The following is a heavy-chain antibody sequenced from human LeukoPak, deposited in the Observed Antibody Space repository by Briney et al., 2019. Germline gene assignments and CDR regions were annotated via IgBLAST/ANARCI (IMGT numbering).Heavy chain of an antibody. CDR3: ARTIWVVREVRPGEFDY. J-gene: IGHJ4*02. V-gene: IGHV1-69*13. D-gene: IGHD3-10*01. Sequence: ASEKVSCQASGGTFSRYAISWVRQAPGQGLEWMGGIIPIFGTAHYAQKLQGRVTITADESTSPAYTELGRLRSQDTAVYYCARTIWVVREVRPGEFDYWGQGTLVTVSS. CDR2: IIPIFGTA. CDR1: GGTFSRYA.